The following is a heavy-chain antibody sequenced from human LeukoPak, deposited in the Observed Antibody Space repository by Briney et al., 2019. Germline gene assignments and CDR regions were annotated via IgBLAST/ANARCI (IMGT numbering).Heavy chain of an antibody. Sequence: PGGSLRLYYSASGFPFSSYAIHWVRQAPGKGLEYVSAISDSGGSTYYADSVKGRFTISRDNSKNTLYLQMSSLRAEDTAVYFCVRGYSFGPYGMDVWGRGSKVTVSS. D-gene: IGHD2-15*01. CDR3: VRGYSFGPYGMDV. V-gene: IGHV3-64D*09. CDR2: ISDSGGST. CDR1: GFPFSSYA. J-gene: IGHJ6*04.